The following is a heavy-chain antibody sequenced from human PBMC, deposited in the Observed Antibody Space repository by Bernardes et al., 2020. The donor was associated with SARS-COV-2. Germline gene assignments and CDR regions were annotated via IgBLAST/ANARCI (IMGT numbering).Heavy chain of an antibody. J-gene: IGHJ4*02. CDR3: ARRPMWEPHADVY. V-gene: IGHV1-18*01. D-gene: IGHD1-26*01. CDR1: GYTFINYS. Sequence: ASVKVSCKASGYTFINYSITWVRQAPGQGLEWMGWISPYNGNTDYAQNFQGRVTMTTDTSTSTAYMELRSLRSDDTAVYYCARRPMWEPHADVYWGQGTLVTVSS. CDR2: ISPYNGNT.